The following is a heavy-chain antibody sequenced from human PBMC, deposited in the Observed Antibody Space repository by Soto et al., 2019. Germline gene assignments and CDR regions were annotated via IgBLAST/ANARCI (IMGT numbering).Heavy chain of an antibody. CDR2: INPNSGGT. Sequence: ASVKVSCKASGYTFTGYYMHWVRQAPGQGLEWMGWINPNSGGTNYAQKFQGWVTMTRDTSISTAYMELSRLRSDDTAVSYCARGDSSSPSSYDYWGQGTLVTVSS. CDR1: GYTFTGYY. V-gene: IGHV1-2*04. J-gene: IGHJ4*02. D-gene: IGHD6-13*01. CDR3: ARGDSSSPSSYDY.